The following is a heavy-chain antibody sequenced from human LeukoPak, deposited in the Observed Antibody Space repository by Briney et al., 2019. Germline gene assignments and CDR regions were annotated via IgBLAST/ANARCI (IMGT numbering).Heavy chain of an antibody. CDR1: GFTFTTYN. V-gene: IGHV3-48*01. CDR3: ARVTVGATADYFDS. D-gene: IGHD1-26*01. CDR2: ISGGSGTI. Sequence: GGSLRLSCAASGFTFTTYNMNWVRQAPGKGLEWISYISGGSGTIYYADSVKGRFTISRDNARNSLYLQLNSLRAEDTAVYFCARVTVGATADYFDSWGQGTLVTVSS. J-gene: IGHJ4*02.